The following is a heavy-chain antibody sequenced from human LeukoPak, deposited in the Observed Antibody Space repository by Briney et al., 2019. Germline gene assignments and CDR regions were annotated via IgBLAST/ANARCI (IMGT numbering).Heavy chain of an antibody. CDR3: ARYLGGPLDV. CDR1: GGSFSGYY. J-gene: IGHJ6*02. CDR2: INHSGST. V-gene: IGHV4-34*01. Sequence: SETLSLTCAVYGGSFSGYYWSWIRQPPGKGLEWIGEINHSGSTNYNPSLKNRVTISVDTSKNQFSLKLSSVTAADTAVYYCARYLGGPLDVWGQGTTVTVSS.